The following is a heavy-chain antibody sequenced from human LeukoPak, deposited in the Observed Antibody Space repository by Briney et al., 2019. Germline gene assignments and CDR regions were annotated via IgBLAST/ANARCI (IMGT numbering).Heavy chain of an antibody. CDR1: GGSISSYY. J-gene: IGHJ3*02. D-gene: IGHD3-3*01. Sequence: SETLSLTXTVSGGSISSYYWSWIRQPAGKGLEWIGRIYTSGSTNYNPSLKSRVTMSVDTSKNQFSLKLSSVTAADTAVYYCARGFTIFGVVIIGEAFDIWGQGTMVTVSS. V-gene: IGHV4-4*07. CDR2: IYTSGST. CDR3: ARGFTIFGVVIIGEAFDI.